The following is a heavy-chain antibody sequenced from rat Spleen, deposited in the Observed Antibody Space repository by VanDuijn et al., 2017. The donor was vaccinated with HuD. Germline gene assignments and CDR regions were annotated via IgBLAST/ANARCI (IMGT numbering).Heavy chain of an antibody. J-gene: IGHJ3*01. V-gene: IGHV2-19*01. CDR1: GFSLTDYS. CDR3: ARGWERFAY. CDR2: ISSGGTS. D-gene: IGHD5-1*01. Sequence: QVQLKESGPGLVQPSQTLSLTCTVSGFSLTDYSVHWVRQPPGKGLELIGAISSGGTSYYNSVLNPRVSIRRDISKIQFFLKMNSLQTEDTAMYFCARGWERFAYWGQGTLVTVSS.